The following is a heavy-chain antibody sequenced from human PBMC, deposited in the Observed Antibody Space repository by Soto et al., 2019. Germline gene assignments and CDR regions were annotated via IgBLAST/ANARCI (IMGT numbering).Heavy chain of an antibody. V-gene: IGHV3-21*01. CDR3: ARDVSVSVAGTVYQDDAFDI. D-gene: IGHD6-19*01. Sequence: EVQLVESGGGLVKPGGSLRLSCAASGFTFSSYSMNWVRQAPGKGLEWVSSISSSSSYIYYADSVKGRFTISRDNAKNSLYQQMNSLRAEDTAVYYCARDVSVSVAGTVYQDDAFDIWGQGTMFTVSS. CDR1: GFTFSSYS. J-gene: IGHJ3*02. CDR2: ISSSSSYI.